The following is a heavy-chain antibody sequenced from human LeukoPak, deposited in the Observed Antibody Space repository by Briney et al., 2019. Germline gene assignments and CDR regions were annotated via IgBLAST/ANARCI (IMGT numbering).Heavy chain of an antibody. CDR3: ARGDRDPSRPDY. V-gene: IGHV4-59*01. D-gene: IGHD1-26*01. CDR1: GGSISTYY. CDR2: VYYTGST. Sequence: PSETLSLTCTVSGGSISTYYWSWIRQTPGKGLEWIGYVYYTGSTNSNPSLKSRVTISVDTSKNQVSLKLTSVTAAHTAVYYCARGDRDPSRPDYWGQGTLVTVSS. J-gene: IGHJ4*02.